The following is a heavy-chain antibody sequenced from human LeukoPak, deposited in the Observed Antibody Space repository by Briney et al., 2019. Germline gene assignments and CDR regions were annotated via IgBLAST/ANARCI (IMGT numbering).Heavy chain of an antibody. Sequence: PGGSLRLSCAASGFTFSSYAMTWVRQAPGKGLEWVSSISVNGGTTYYADSVKGRFTISRDSSKNTLYLQMNSLRAEDTAVYYCVKGGGKVRRYFEYWGQGTLITVSS. CDR3: VKGGGKVRRYFEY. J-gene: IGHJ4*02. CDR2: ISVNGGTT. CDR1: GFTFSSYA. D-gene: IGHD4-23*01. V-gene: IGHV3-23*01.